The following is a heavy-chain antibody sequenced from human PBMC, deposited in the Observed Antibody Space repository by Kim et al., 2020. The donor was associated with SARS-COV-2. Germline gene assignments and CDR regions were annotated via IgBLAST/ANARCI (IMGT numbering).Heavy chain of an antibody. Sequence: GGSLRLSCAASGFTFSSYAMSWVRQAPGKGLEWVSGISGSVGSTYYADSVKGRFTISRDNSKNTLYLQVHSLRAEDTAVYYCAKDRRLYYDFWTGYDRPRDGMDVWGQGTTVTVSS. CDR2: ISGSVGST. CDR3: AKDRRLYYDFWTGYDRPRDGMDV. D-gene: IGHD3-3*01. J-gene: IGHJ6*02. V-gene: IGHV3-23*01. CDR1: GFTFSSYA.